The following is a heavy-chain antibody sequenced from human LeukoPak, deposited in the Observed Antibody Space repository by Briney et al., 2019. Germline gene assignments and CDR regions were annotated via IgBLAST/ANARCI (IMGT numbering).Heavy chain of an antibody. V-gene: IGHV1-2*06. CDR1: GYTFTGYY. Sequence: GASVKVSCKASGYTFTGYYMHWVRQAPGQGLEWMGRINPNSGGTNYAQKFQGRVTMTRDTSIGATYMELSRLTSDDTALYYCAAQCNDDFCYKRDYMDVWGKGTMVIVSS. CDR2: INPNSGGT. CDR3: AAQCNDDFCYKRDYMDV. J-gene: IGHJ6*03. D-gene: IGHD2-2*02.